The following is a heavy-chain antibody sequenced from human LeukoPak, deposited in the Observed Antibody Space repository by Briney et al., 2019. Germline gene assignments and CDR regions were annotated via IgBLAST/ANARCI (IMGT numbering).Heavy chain of an antibody. J-gene: IGHJ4*02. Sequence: SETLSLTCTVPGYSISSGYYWGWIRPPPGKGREWIGIIYHSGSTYYNPSLKSRVTISVDTSKNQFSLKLSSVTAADTAVYYCAGDLDYWGQGTLVTVSS. D-gene: IGHD3-10*01. CDR3: AGDLDY. CDR1: GYSISSGYY. CDR2: IYHSGST. V-gene: IGHV4-38-2*02.